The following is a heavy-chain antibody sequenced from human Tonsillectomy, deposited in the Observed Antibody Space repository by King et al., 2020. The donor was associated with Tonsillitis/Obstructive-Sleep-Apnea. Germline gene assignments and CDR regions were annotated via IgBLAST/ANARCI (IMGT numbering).Heavy chain of an antibody. J-gene: IGHJ6*03. Sequence: VQLVESGGGLVQPGRSLRLSCAASGFTFDDYAMYWVRQAPGKGLECVSGISWNSGSIGYADSAKGRFTISRDNAKNSLYLQMNSLRAEDTALYYCAKASGFYYMDVWGKGTTVTVSS. CDR2: ISWNSGSI. CDR3: AKASGFYYMDV. CDR1: GFTFDDYA. V-gene: IGHV3-9*01. D-gene: IGHD3-10*01.